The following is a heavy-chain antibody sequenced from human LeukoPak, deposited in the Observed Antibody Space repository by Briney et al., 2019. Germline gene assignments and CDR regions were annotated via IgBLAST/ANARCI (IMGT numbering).Heavy chain of an antibody. D-gene: IGHD3-10*01. J-gene: IGHJ4*02. CDR2: ISGSGGST. Sequence: QPGGSLRLSCAASGFTFSSYAMSWVRQAPGKGLEWVSAISGSGGSTYYADSVKGRFTISRDNSKNTLYLQMNSLRAEDTAVYYCAKGVLWFGELYTPLGYFDYWGQGTLVTVSS. CDR1: GFTFSSYA. CDR3: AKGVLWFGELYTPLGYFDY. V-gene: IGHV3-23*01.